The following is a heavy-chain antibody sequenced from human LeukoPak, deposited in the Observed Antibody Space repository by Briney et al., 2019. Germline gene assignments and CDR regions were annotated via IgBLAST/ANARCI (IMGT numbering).Heavy chain of an antibody. J-gene: IGHJ4*02. CDR3: ASSRYCSGGSCPFDY. CDR2: INHSGST. CDR1: GGSFSGYY. D-gene: IGHD2-15*01. V-gene: IGHV4-34*01. Sequence: SETLSPTCAVYGGSFSGYYWSWIRQPPGKGLEWIGEINHSGSTNYNPSLKSRVTISVDTSKNQFSLKLSSVTAADTAVYYCASSRYCSGGSCPFDYWGQGTLVTVSS.